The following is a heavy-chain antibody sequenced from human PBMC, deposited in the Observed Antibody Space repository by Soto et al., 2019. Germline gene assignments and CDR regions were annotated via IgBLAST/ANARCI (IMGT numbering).Heavy chain of an antibody. Sequence: PSETLSLTCTVSGGSISSGGYYWSWIRQHPGKGLEWIGYIYYSGSTYYNPSLKCRVTISVDTSKNQFSLKLSSVTAADTAVYYCERESSSWSYYGMDVWGQVTTVTVSS. D-gene: IGHD6-13*01. V-gene: IGHV4-31*03. J-gene: IGHJ6*02. CDR2: IYYSGST. CDR1: GGSISSGGYY. CDR3: ERESSSWSYYGMDV.